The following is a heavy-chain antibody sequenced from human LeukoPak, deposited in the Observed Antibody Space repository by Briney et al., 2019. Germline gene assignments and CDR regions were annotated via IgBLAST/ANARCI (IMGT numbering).Heavy chain of an antibody. D-gene: IGHD3-22*01. CDR2: ISAYNGNT. J-gene: IGHJ4*02. Sequence: ASVKVSCKASGYTFTSYGISWVRQAPGQGLEWMGWISAYNGNTNYTQKLQGRVTMTTDTSTSTAYMELRSLRSDDTAVYYCARAPVVVGKYYFDYWGQGTLVTVSS. CDR3: ARAPVVVGKYYFDY. V-gene: IGHV1-18*01. CDR1: GYTFTSYG.